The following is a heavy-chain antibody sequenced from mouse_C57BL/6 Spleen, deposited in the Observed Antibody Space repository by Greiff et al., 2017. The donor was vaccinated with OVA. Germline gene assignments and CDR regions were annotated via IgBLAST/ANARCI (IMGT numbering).Heavy chain of an antibody. J-gene: IGHJ3*01. D-gene: IGHD2-13*01. CDR1: GYTFTSYW. CDR2: IYPGNSDT. Sequence: EVQLQQSGTVLARPGASVKMSCKTSGYTFTSYWMHWVKQRPGQGLEWIGAIYPGNSDTSYNQKFKGKATLTAVTSASTAYMELSSLTNEDSAVYYCTTVTGFAYWGQGTLLTVSA. CDR3: TTVTGFAY. V-gene: IGHV1-5*01.